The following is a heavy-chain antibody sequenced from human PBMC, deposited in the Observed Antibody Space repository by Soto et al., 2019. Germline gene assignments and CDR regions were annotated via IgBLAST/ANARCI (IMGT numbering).Heavy chain of an antibody. Sequence: EVQLVESGGGLVKPGGSLRLSCAASGFTFSDGWMNWVRQAPGKGLEWVGRIKSKISGGTADYVAPVIGRFTISRDDSKNTVYLQMNSLKIEDAAVYYCTTTGGHSHSDPFDCWGQGALVTVSS. CDR1: GFTFSDGW. CDR3: TTTGGHSHSDPFDC. CDR2: IKSKISGGTA. J-gene: IGHJ4*02. V-gene: IGHV3-15*07. D-gene: IGHD5-18*01.